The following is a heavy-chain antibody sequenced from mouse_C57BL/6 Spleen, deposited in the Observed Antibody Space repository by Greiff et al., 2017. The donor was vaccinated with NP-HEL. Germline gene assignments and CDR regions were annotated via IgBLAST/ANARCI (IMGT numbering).Heavy chain of an antibody. CDR3: TRYWDEGFAY. J-gene: IGHJ3*01. CDR1: GYTFTDYE. V-gene: IGHV1-15*01. D-gene: IGHD4-1*01. Sequence: QVQLQQSGAELVRPGASVTLSCKASGYTFTDYEMHWVKQTPVHGLEWIGAIDPETGGTAYNQKFKGKAILTADKSSSTAYMELRSLTSEDSAVYYCTRYWDEGFAYWGQGTLVTVSA. CDR2: IDPETGGT.